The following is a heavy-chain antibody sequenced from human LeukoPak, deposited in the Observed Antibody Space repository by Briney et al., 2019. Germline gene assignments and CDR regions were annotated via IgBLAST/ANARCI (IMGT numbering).Heavy chain of an antibody. Sequence: SVKVSCKASGGTFSSYAISWVRQAPGQGLEWMGRIIPILGIANYAQKFQGRVTITADKSTSTAYMELSSLRSEDTAVYYCARSDYDPPYYYYGMDVWGQGTTVTVSS. CDR2: IIPILGIA. V-gene: IGHV1-69*04. D-gene: IGHD3-16*01. CDR1: GGTFSSYA. CDR3: ARSDYDPPYYYYGMDV. J-gene: IGHJ6*02.